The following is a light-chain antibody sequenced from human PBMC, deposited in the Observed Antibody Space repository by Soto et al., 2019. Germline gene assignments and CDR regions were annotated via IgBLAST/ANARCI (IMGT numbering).Light chain of an antibody. CDR3: QQNNNGPQWT. V-gene: IGKV3-15*01. CDR2: DAS. Sequence: ILMTQSPATLSVSPGERATLSCRARQSVSNNLARYQQKPGQAPRLLIYDASTRATGIPARFSGSGSGTEFTHTISGLQSEEFAVYYYQQNNNGPQWTCGLGTKVEIK. CDR1: QSVSNN. J-gene: IGKJ1*01.